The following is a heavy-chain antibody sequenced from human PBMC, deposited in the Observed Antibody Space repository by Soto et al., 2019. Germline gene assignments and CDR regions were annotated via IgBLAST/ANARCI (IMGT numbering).Heavy chain of an antibody. CDR1: GFTFSNYA. Sequence: LSCAASGFTFSNYAMTWVRQAPGKGLDWVSSMRGSGGDTFYADSVKGRFTISRDNSKDTLYLQMNSLRVEDTAVYYCATDPRITLLSGYSGFWGRGILVTVFS. V-gene: IGHV3-23*01. CDR2: MRGSGGDT. J-gene: IGHJ1*01. D-gene: IGHD2-15*01. CDR3: ATDPRITLLSGYSGF.